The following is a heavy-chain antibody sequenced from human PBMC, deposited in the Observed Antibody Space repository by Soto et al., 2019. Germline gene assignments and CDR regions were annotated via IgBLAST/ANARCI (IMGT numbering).Heavy chain of an antibody. Sequence: AWVHVSRIATRYSFTNYGISWVRQAPSRGHEGVGWIRGHNWNTNYAQKIHDRVIKTTDTPPKTPYMEVRSLRLDDTAGYYCAIDYCGSGSPRSAFYYWGQGTLVTVSS. CDR1: RYSFTNYG. D-gene: IGHD3-10*01. CDR2: IRGHNWNT. CDR3: AIDYCGSGSPRSAFYY. J-gene: IGHJ4*02. V-gene: IGHV1-18*01.